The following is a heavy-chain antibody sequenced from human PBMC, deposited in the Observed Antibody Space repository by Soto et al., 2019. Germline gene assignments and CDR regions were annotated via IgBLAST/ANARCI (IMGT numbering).Heavy chain of an antibody. V-gene: IGHV1-69*01. CDR1: GGTFSSYA. D-gene: IGHD2-15*01. Sequence: QVQLVQSGAEVKKPGSSVKVSCKASGGTFSSYAISWVRQAPGQGLEWMGGIIPIFGTANYAQKFQGRVTSTAEESTSTAYMELSSLRSEDTAVYYCARGRGRGVASARCMDVWGQGNTVTVSS. J-gene: IGHJ6*02. CDR3: ARGRGRGVASARCMDV. CDR2: IIPIFGTA.